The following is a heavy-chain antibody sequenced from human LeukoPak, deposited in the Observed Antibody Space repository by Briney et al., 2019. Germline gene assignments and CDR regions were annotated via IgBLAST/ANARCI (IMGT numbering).Heavy chain of an antibody. V-gene: IGHV4-34*01. D-gene: IGHD3-22*01. CDR3: ARAPYYYDTPPDY. Sequence: SETLSLTCAVYGGSFSGYYWSWIRQPPGKGLEWIGEINHSGSTNYNPSLKSRVTISVDTSKNQFSLKLSSVTAADTAVYYCARAPYYYDTPPDYWGQGTLVTVSS. CDR2: INHSGST. J-gene: IGHJ4*02. CDR1: GGSFSGYY.